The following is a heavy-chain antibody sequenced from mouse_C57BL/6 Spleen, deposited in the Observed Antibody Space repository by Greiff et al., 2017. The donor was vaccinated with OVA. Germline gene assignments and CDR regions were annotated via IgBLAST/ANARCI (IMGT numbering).Heavy chain of an antibody. V-gene: IGHV1-81*01. J-gene: IGHJ3*01. CDR3: AYYGNYEFAY. D-gene: IGHD2-1*01. CDR2: IYPRSGNT. Sequence: VQLQQSGAELARPGASVKLSCKASGYTFTSYGISWVKQRTGQGLEWIGEIYPRSGNTYYNEKFKGKATLTADKSSSTAYMGLRSLTSEDSAVYFCAYYGNYEFAYWGQETLVTVSA. CDR1: GYTFTSYG.